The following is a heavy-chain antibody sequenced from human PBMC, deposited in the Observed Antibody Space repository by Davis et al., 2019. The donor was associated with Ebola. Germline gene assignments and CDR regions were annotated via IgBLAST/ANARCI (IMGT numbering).Heavy chain of an antibody. CDR3: ARGKSNQYYYYGMDV. V-gene: IGHV4-59*01. CDR2: IYYSGST. D-gene: IGHD2/OR15-2a*01. J-gene: IGHJ6*02. Sequence: GSLRLSCAVYGGSFSGYYWSWIRQPPGKGLEWIGYIYYSGSTNYNPSLKSRVTISVDTSKNQFSLKLSSVTAADTAVYYCARGKSNQYYYYGMDVWGQGTTVTVSS. CDR1: GGSFSGYY.